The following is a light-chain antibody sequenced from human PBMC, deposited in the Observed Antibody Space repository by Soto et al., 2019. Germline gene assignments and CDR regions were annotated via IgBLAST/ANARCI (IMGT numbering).Light chain of an antibody. Sequence: SVLTQPPSVSAAPGQRDPSSCTGVSSNIGAGSDVHWYQQLPGTAPKLLIYGNSNRPSGVPDRFSGPKSGTSASLAITGLQAEDEADYYCQSYDSGLSGYVLGTGTKVTV. V-gene: IGLV1-40*01. J-gene: IGLJ1*01. CDR1: SSNIGAGSD. CDR2: GNS. CDR3: QSYDSGLSGYV.